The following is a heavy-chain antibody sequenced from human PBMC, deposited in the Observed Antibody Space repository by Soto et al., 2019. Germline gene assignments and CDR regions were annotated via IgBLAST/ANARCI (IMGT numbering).Heavy chain of an antibody. CDR3: ARERGEWLRLPGAYYYYGMAV. V-gene: IGHV1-69*01. J-gene: IGHJ6*02. CDR2: IIPIFGTA. CDR1: GGTFSSYA. D-gene: IGHD5-12*01. Sequence: QVQLVQSGAEVKKPGSSVKVSCKASGGTFSSYAISWVRQAPGQGLEWMGGIIPIFGTANYAQKFQGRVTITADESTSTAYMELSSMRSEDTAVYYCARERGEWLRLPGAYYYYGMAVWGQGTTVTVSS.